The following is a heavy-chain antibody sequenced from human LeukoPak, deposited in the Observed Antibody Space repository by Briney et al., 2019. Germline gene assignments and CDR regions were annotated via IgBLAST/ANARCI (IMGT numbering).Heavy chain of an antibody. Sequence: GGSLRLSCAASGFTFSSYGMHWVRQAPGKGLEWVAVIWYDGSNKYYADSVKGRFTISRDNSKNTLYLQMNSLRAEDTAVYYCARDYGPRGKIAVANDYWGQGTLVTVSS. V-gene: IGHV3-33*01. CDR2: IWYDGSNK. CDR1: GFTFSSYG. D-gene: IGHD6-19*01. J-gene: IGHJ4*02. CDR3: ARDYGPRGKIAVANDY.